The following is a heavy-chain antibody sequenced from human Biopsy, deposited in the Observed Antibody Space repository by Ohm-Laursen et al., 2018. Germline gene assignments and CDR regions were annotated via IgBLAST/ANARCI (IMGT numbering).Heavy chain of an antibody. V-gene: IGHV3-33*01. CDR2: LWYDGTNK. CDR1: GFSFSSYG. J-gene: IGHJ4*02. D-gene: IGHD2-2*01. Sequence: SLRLSCSASGFSFSSYGMHWVRQAPGKGLEWVAVLWYDGTNKYYADSVKGRFTISRDSAKNTLYLQMNSLRAEDTAVYYCAREGYCSRTSCYPDYWGQGTLVTVPS. CDR3: AREGYCSRTSCYPDY.